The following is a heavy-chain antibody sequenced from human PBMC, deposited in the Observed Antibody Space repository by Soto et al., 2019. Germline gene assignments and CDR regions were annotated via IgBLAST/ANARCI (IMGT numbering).Heavy chain of an antibody. CDR3: TRQTTSGWYQIVY. J-gene: IGHJ4*02. V-gene: IGHV4-59*08. D-gene: IGHD6-19*01. CDR2: IYNSGST. CDR1: GGSISNYY. Sequence: QVQLQESGPGLVKPSESLSLTCTVSGGSISNYYWSWLRQPPGKGLEWIGCIYNSGSTNYNPSLKSRVTMSVDTSKNQFSLELTSVTAADTAVYYCTRQTTSGWYQIVYWGRGTLVTVSS.